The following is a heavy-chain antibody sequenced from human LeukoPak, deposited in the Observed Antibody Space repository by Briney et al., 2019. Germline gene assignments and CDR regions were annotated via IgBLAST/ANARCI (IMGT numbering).Heavy chain of an antibody. CDR1: GFTFSSYS. D-gene: IGHD3-16*01. CDR2: ISSSSTII. Sequence: SGGSLRLSCAASGFTFSSYSMNWVRQAPGKGLEWVSSISSSSTIICYADSVKGRFTISRDNAKNSLFLQMNSLRAEDTAVYYCARDLFDDYTLDYWGQGTLVTVSS. J-gene: IGHJ4*02. V-gene: IGHV3-21*01. CDR3: ARDLFDDYTLDY.